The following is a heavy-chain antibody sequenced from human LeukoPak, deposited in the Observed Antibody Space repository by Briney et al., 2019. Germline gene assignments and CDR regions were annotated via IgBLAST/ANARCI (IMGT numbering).Heavy chain of an antibody. V-gene: IGHV3-48*03. D-gene: IGHD6-19*01. CDR2: ISSSGSTI. CDR1: GFTFSSYE. Sequence: PGGSLRLSCAASGFTFSSYEMNWVRQAPGKGLEWVSYISSSGSTIYYADSVKGRFTISRDNAKNSLYLQMNSLRAEDTAVYYCARDRPIYSSGWFYYLDYWGQGTLVTVSS. CDR3: ARDRPIYSSGWFYYLDY. J-gene: IGHJ4*02.